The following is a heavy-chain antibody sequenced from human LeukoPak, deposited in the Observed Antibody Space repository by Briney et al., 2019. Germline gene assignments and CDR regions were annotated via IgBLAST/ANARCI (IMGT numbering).Heavy chain of an antibody. V-gene: IGHV3-48*03. J-gene: IGHJ4*02. CDR1: GLTFSSFE. CDR2: ISGSGNTR. D-gene: IGHD6-13*01. Sequence: GGSLRLSCAASGLTFSSFEMNWVRQAPGKGLEWVSYISGSGNTRLYADSVKGRFTISRDNAKNSLYLQMNSLRAEDTAVYYCARAHSSTWFPREYFDYGGEGTLVTVSS. CDR3: ARAHSSTWFPREYFDY.